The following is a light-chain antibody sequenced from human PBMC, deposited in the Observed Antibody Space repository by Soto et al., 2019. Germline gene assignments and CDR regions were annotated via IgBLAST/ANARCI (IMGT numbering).Light chain of an antibody. V-gene: IGKV3-11*01. J-gene: IGKJ5*01. Sequence: EIVLTQSPATLSLSLGERVTLSCRASQSVSSYLAWYQQKPGQAPRLLIYDASNRATGIPSRFSGSGSGTDFTLTISSLEPEDFAVYYCQQRSNWPLTFGRGTRLEIK. CDR2: DAS. CDR3: QQRSNWPLT. CDR1: QSVSSY.